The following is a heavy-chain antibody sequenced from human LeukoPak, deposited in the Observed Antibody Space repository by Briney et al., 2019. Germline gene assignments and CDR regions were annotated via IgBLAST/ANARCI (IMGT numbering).Heavy chain of an antibody. Sequence: PGGSLRLSCAASGFTFSSYWMYWVRQAPGKGLVWVSRIKSDGSITMYADSVKGRITISRDNAKNSLYLQMNRLRGEDTAVYYCARDYLVGGTDAFDIWGQGTMVTVSS. CDR2: IKSDGSIT. J-gene: IGHJ3*02. CDR3: ARDYLVGGTDAFDI. CDR1: GFTFSSYW. V-gene: IGHV3-74*03. D-gene: IGHD1-1*01.